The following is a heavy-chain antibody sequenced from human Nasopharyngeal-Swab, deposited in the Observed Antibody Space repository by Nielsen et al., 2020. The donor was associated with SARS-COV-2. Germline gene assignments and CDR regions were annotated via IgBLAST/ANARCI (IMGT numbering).Heavy chain of an antibody. CDR2: ISYDGSNK. Sequence: GSLKISCAASGFTFSSYAMHWVRQAPGKGLEWVAVISYDGSNKYYADSVKGRFTISRDNSKNTLYLQMNSLRAEDTAVYYCARDIPAAIEKGFPSFLYLSYGMDVWGQGTTVTVSS. J-gene: IGHJ6*02. CDR1: GFTFSSYA. CDR3: ARDIPAAIEKGFPSFLYLSYGMDV. D-gene: IGHD2-2*01. V-gene: IGHV3-30-3*01.